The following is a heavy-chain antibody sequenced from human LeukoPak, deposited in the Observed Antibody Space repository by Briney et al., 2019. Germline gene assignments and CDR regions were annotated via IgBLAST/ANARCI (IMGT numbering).Heavy chain of an antibody. J-gene: IGHJ1*01. V-gene: IGHV2-5*02. CDR3: VYRPPRTAAGVHYFQH. CDR1: GFSLSTAGVG. D-gene: IGHD6-13*01. CDR2: IYWDGDK. Sequence: SGPTLVNPTQTLTLTCTFSGFSLSTAGVGVGWIRQPPGKALEWLALIYWDGDKRYSPSLKDRLTITKDTSRNHVVLTMTNMDPVDRATYYCVYRPPRTAAGVHYFQHWGQGTLVTVSS.